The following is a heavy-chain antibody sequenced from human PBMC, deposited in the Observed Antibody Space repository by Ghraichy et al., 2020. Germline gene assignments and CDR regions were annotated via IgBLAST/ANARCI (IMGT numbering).Heavy chain of an antibody. D-gene: IGHD4-17*01. J-gene: IGHJ4*02. CDR1: GFTFSSYS. CDR2: ISSSSSTI. Sequence: GGSLRLSCAASGFTFSSYSMNWVRQAPGKGLEWVSYISSSSSTIYYADSVKGRFTISRDNAKNSLYLQMNSLRAEDTAVYYCARLGVTTDYWGQGTLVTVSS. V-gene: IGHV3-48*01. CDR3: ARLGVTTDY.